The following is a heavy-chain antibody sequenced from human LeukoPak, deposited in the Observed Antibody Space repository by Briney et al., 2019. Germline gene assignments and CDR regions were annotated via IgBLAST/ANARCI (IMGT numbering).Heavy chain of an antibody. D-gene: IGHD3-10*01. Sequence: SVKVSCKASGLTFTSSAMQWVRQARGQRLEWRGWIVVGSGNTNYAQKFQERVTITRDMSTSTAYMELSSLRSEDTAVYYCAADRGWDYGSGSGFDIWGQGTMVTVSS. V-gene: IGHV1-58*02. J-gene: IGHJ3*02. CDR1: GLTFTSSA. CDR3: AADRGWDYGSGSGFDI. CDR2: IVVGSGNT.